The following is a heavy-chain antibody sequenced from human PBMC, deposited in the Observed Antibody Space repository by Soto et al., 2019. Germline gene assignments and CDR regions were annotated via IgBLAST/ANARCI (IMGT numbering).Heavy chain of an antibody. J-gene: IGHJ5*02. Sequence: ASVKVSCKASGYTFTSYYMHWVRQAPGQGLEWMGIINPSGGSTSYAQKFQGRVTMTRDTSTGTVYMELSSLRSGDTAVYYCARADPILRFLEWPLGNWFDPWGQGTLVTVSS. CDR1: GYTFTSYY. CDR3: ARADPILRFLEWPLGNWFDP. V-gene: IGHV1-46*01. D-gene: IGHD3-3*01. CDR2: INPSGGST.